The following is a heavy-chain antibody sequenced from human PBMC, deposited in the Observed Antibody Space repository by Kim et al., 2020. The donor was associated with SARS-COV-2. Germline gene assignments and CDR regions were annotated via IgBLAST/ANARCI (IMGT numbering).Heavy chain of an antibody. D-gene: IGHD3-10*01. CDR3: TTDCGITMVRGVTLRY. Sequence: VGSLRLSCAASGFTFSNAWMSWVRQAPGKGLEWVGRIKSKTDGGTTDYAAPVKGRFTISRDDSKNTLYLQMNSLKTEDTAVYYCTTDCGITMVRGVTLRYWGQGTLVTVSS. CDR2: IKSKTDGGTT. CDR1: GFTFSNAW. J-gene: IGHJ4*02. V-gene: IGHV3-15*01.